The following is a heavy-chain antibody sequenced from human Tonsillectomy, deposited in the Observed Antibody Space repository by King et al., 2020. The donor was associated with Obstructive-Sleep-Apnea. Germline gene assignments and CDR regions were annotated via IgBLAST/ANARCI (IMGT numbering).Heavy chain of an antibody. CDR2: IIPIFGTA. J-gene: IGHJ5*02. CDR3: ASVEVAGTGWFDP. Sequence: VQLVESGAEVKKPGSSVTVSCKASGGTFSSYAISWVRQAPGQGLEWMGGIIPIFGTANYAQKFQGRVTISADESTSTAYMELSSLRSEDTAVYYCASVEVAGTGWFDPWGQGTLVTVSS. CDR1: GGTFSSYA. D-gene: IGHD6-19*01. V-gene: IGHV1-69*01.